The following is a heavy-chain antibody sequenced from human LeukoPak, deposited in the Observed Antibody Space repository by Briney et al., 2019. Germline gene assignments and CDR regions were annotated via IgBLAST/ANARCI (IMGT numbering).Heavy chain of an antibody. Sequence: PGGSLRLSCVASGFSFSDSAIHWVRQAAGKGLEWVGRIRSEPKNFATAYAASVRRRFTISRDDSKNTAYLQMDGLKNEDTAVYFCFSSNSTPGGNWFDPWGQGTLVTVSS. D-gene: IGHD4-11*01. CDR2: IRSEPKNFAT. V-gene: IGHV3-73*01. J-gene: IGHJ5*02. CDR1: GFSFSDSA. CDR3: FSSNSTPGGNWFDP.